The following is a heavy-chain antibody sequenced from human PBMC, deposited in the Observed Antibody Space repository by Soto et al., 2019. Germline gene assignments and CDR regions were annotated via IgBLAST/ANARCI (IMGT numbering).Heavy chain of an antibody. Sequence: EVQLVATGGGLIQPGGSLRLSCTASRFTVSSNYMSWVLQAPGKGLERVSVIYRGGSTYYAYSVTGRFTISRDNSKNTVSLPMNGLRAEDTAVYYWARAIFGRIADIWGLGTMVTFAA. J-gene: IGHJ3*02. CDR3: ARAIFGRIADI. CDR1: RFTVSSNY. D-gene: IGHD3-3*01. V-gene: IGHV3-53*02. CDR2: IYRGGST.